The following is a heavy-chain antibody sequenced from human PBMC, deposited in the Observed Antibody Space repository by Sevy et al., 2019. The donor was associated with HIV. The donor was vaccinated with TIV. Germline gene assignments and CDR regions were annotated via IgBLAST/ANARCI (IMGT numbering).Heavy chain of an antibody. CDR2: FDPVDGET. Sequence: ASVKVSCKVSGYTLTQLSMHWVRQAPGKGLEWMGSFDPVDGETIYAQKLQGRVTMTEDTSADTAYMELNSLRSEDTAVYYCATTKDYYDSSGCPFDYWGQGTPVTVSS. CDR1: GYTLTQLS. J-gene: IGHJ4*02. V-gene: IGHV1-24*01. D-gene: IGHD3-22*01. CDR3: ATTKDYYDSSGCPFDY.